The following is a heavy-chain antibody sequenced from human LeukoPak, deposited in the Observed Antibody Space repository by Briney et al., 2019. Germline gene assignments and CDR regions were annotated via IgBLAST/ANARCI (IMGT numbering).Heavy chain of an antibody. D-gene: IGHD4-17*01. CDR2: IYDSGST. CDR3: ASLYGDYYYYGMDV. Sequence: KASETLSLTCTVSGGSIRSSYYYWGWIRQPPGKGLEWIGSIYDSGSTYYNPSLKSRVTISVDKSKNQFSLKLSSVTAADTAVYYCASLYGDYYYYGMDVWGQGTTVTVSS. CDR1: GGSIRSSYYY. V-gene: IGHV4-39*07. J-gene: IGHJ6*02.